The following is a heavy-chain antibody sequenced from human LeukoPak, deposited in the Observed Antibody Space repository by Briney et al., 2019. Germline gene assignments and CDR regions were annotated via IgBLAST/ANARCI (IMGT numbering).Heavy chain of an antibody. CDR3: AGTAMPKGPYCFDY. CDR1: GGSISSGSYY. V-gene: IGHV4-61*02. J-gene: IGHJ4*02. CDR2: IYTSGST. Sequence: SQTLSLTCTVSGGSISSGSYYWSWIRQPAGKGLEWIGRIYTSGSTNYNPSLKSRVTISVDTSKNQFSLKLRSVTAADTAVYYCAGTAMPKGPYCFDYWGQGPLVTVSS. D-gene: IGHD5-18*01.